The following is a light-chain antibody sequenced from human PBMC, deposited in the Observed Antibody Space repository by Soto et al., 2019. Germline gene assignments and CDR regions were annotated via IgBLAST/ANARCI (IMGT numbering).Light chain of an antibody. J-gene: IGKJ1*01. CDR1: QTVGKNY. Sequence: EIVLTQSPGTLSLSPGERATLSCRASQTVGKNYLAWYQQKPGQAPRLLMYGASIRADGVPDRFSGSGSGTEFTLTISRLEPEDFTVYYCHHYETXGQGTKVDIK. CDR2: GAS. CDR3: HHYET. V-gene: IGKV3-20*01.